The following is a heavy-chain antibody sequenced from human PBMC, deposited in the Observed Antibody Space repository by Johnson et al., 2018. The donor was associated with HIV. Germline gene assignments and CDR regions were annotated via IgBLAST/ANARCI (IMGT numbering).Heavy chain of an antibody. D-gene: IGHD2-15*01. V-gene: IGHV3-20*04. CDR3: ARDGVVVVPGGWGAFDI. Sequence: VQLVESGGGVVRPGGSLRLSCAASGFTFDDYGMSWVRQAPGKGLEWVSGINWNGGSTGYADSVKGRFTLSRDNAKNSLYLQMNSLRAEDTALYYCARDGVVVVPGGWGAFDIWGQGTLVTVSS. CDR1: GFTFDDYG. J-gene: IGHJ3*02. CDR2: INWNGGST.